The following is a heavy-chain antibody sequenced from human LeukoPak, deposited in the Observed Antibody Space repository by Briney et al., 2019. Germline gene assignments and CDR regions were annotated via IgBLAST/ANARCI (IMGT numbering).Heavy chain of an antibody. Sequence: GASVKVSCKASGYTFTRYGISWVRQAPGQGLEWMGGIIPIFGTANYAQKFQGRVTITAEKSTSTAYMELSSLRSEDTAVYYCARGGGDYVWGSYRYYFDYWGQGTLVTVSS. D-gene: IGHD3-16*02. CDR1: GYTFTRYG. CDR2: IIPIFGTA. CDR3: ARGGGDYVWGSYRYYFDY. J-gene: IGHJ4*02. V-gene: IGHV1-69*06.